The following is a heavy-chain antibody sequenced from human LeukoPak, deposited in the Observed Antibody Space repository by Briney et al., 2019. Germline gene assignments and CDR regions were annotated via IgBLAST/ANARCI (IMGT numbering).Heavy chain of an antibody. J-gene: IGHJ4*02. Sequence: SETLSLTCTVSGGSISNYYWSWIRQPAGKGLEWIGRIYSGGSTNYNPSPRSRVTISVDTSKNQFSLKLISVTAADKAVYYCARGPIGATNEAFDFWGQGTLVTVSS. CDR3: ARGPIGATNEAFDF. D-gene: IGHD5-12*01. V-gene: IGHV4-4*07. CDR2: IYSGGST. CDR1: GGSISNYY.